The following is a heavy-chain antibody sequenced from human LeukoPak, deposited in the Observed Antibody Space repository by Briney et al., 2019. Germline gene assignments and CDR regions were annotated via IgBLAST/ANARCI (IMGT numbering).Heavy chain of an antibody. CDR1: GGTFSSYT. CDR3: AVWLMDTAMVKDFDY. J-gene: IGHJ4*02. D-gene: IGHD5-18*01. CDR2: IIPIFGTA. Sequence: SVKVSCKASGGTFSSYTISWVRQAPGQGLEWMGGIIPIFGTANYAQKFQGRVTITTDESTSTAYMELSSLRSEDTAVYYCAVWLMDTAMVKDFDYWGQGTLVTVSS. V-gene: IGHV1-69*05.